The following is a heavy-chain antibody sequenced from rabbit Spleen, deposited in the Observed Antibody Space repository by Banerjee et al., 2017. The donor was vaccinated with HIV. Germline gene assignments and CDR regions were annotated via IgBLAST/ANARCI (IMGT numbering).Heavy chain of an antibody. V-gene: IGHV1S45*01. CDR2: IYAGDNGNT. Sequence: QEQLEESGGGLVKPEGSLTLTCKASGFSFTDRDVMCWVRQAPGKGLEWIACIYAGDNGNTYHASWAKGRFTISKTSSTTVTLQMTSLTAADTATYFCARGGGATDSSYYTWGRLDLWGPGTLVTVS. J-gene: IGHJ3*01. D-gene: IGHD8-1*01. CDR1: GFSFTDRDV. CDR3: ARGGGATDSSYYTWGRLDL.